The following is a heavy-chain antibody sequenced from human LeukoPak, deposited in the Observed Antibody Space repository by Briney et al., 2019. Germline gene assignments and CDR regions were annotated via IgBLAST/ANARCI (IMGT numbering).Heavy chain of an antibody. D-gene: IGHD3-22*01. V-gene: IGHV3-21*01. CDR1: GFTFNIYA. CDR2: ISSSSSYI. J-gene: IGHJ5*02. CDR3: AREDSSEGFDP. Sequence: GGSLRLSCAASGFTFNIYAMSWVRQAPGKGLEWVSSISSSSSYIYYADSVKGRFTISRDNAKNSLYLQMNSLRAEDTAVYYCAREDSSEGFDPWGQGTLVTVSS.